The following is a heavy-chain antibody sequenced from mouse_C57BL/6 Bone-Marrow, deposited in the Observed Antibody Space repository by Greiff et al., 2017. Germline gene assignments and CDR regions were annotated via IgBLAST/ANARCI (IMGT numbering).Heavy chain of an antibody. V-gene: IGHV1-15*01. CDR1: GYTFTDYE. D-gene: IGHD1-1*02. J-gene: IGHJ2*01. CDR2: IDPETGGT. Sequence: VQRVESGAELVRPGASVTLSCKASGYTFTDYEMHWVKQTPVHGLEWIGAIDPETGGTAYNQKFKGKAILTADKSSSTAYMELRSLTSEDSAVYYCTRCLYGGDSFDYWGQGTTLTVSS. CDR3: TRCLYGGDSFDY.